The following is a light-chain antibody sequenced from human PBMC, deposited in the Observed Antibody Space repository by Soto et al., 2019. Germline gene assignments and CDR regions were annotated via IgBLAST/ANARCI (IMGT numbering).Light chain of an antibody. Sequence: IQMTQSPSSLSASVGDRVTITCRASQGIRNDLAWYQQKPGKAPKLLIYDASSLQSGVPPRFSGSGSGTDFTLTISRLEPEDFAVYYCQQYGSSGTFGQGTKVDIK. CDR3: QQYGSSGT. J-gene: IGKJ1*01. CDR2: DAS. V-gene: IGKV1-6*02. CDR1: QGIRND.